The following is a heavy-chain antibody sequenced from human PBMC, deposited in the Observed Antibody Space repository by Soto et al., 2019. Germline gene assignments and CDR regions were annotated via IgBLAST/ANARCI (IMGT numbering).Heavy chain of an antibody. D-gene: IGHD6-19*01. Sequence: QVHLVQSGAEVKKPGASVKLYCKASGYTFSNYGIHWVRQAPGQRLEWMGWINAGNGNTKYSEKLQGRVTMTRDTSASTAYMELSSLRSEDTAVYFCARSGYSSGWYHWYFDFWGRGTLVTVSS. CDR3: ARSGYSSGWYHWYFDF. V-gene: IGHV1-3*01. CDR2: INAGNGNT. J-gene: IGHJ2*01. CDR1: GYTFSNYG.